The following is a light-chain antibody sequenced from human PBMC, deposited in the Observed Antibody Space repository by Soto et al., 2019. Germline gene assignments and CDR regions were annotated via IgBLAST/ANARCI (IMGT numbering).Light chain of an antibody. V-gene: IGKV4-1*01. J-gene: IGKJ1*01. CDR1: QIVLYSSNNKNY. CDR3: QQYYSTPLT. Sequence: DIVMTQSPDSLSVSLVQMCTINSNSSQIVLYSSNNKNYLAWYQQKPGQPTKLLIYWASTRESGVPDRLSGSGSGTDFTLTISSLQAEDVAVYYCQQYYSTPLTFGQGTKVDIK. CDR2: WAS.